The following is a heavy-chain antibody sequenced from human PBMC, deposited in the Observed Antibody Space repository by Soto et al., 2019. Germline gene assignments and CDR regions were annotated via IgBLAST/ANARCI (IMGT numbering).Heavy chain of an antibody. CDR3: ARRVEAPGGTYTIHY. Sequence: NPSLKSRVTISVDTSKNQFSLKLTSVTAADTAVYYCARRVEAPGGTYTIHYWGQGTLVAVSS. D-gene: IGHD2-21*01. J-gene: IGHJ4*02. V-gene: IGHV4-34*01.